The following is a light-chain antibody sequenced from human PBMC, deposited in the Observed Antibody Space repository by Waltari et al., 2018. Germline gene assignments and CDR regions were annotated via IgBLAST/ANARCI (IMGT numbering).Light chain of an antibody. Sequence: DIVLTQSPGNLSLSPGVRATLSCRASQRVGRYLAWYQQKPGQAPRLLIYGASTRAHGIPGRFSGSGSGTDFSLIISRLEPEDFAVYFCQKYEALPATFGQGTKVEIK. CDR3: QKYEALPAT. CDR1: QRVGRY. J-gene: IGKJ1*01. V-gene: IGKV3-20*01. CDR2: GAS.